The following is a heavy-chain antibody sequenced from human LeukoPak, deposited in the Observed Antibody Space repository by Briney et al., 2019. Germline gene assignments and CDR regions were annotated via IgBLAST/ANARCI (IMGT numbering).Heavy chain of an antibody. CDR2: ISAYNGNT. J-gene: IGHJ3*02. D-gene: IGHD2-21*02. CDR1: GYTFTSYG. V-gene: IGHV1-18*01. Sequence: GASVKVSCKASGYTFTSYGISWVRQAPGQGLEWMGWISAYNGNTNYAQKLQGRVTMTTDTSTSTAYMELRSLRSDDTAVYYCARDLGIFCGGDCPDPDAFDIWGQGTMVTVSS. CDR3: ARDLGIFCGGDCPDPDAFDI.